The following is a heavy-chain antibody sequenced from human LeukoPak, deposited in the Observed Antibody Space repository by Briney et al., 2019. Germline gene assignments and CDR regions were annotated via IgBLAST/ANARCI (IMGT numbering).Heavy chain of an antibody. CDR1: DGSISSYN. J-gene: IGHJ4*02. CDR3: ARLFHY. V-gene: IGHV4-59*12. Sequence: SETLSLTCTVSDGSISSYNWSWIRQPPGQGLEWIGYIYYSGSTNYNPSLKSRVTISVDTSKNQFSLKLSSVTAADTAVYYCARLFHYWGQGTLVTVSS. CDR2: IYYSGST.